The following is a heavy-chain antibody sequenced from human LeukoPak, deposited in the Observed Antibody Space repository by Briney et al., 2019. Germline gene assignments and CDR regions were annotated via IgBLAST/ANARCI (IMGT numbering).Heavy chain of an antibody. CDR2: INIDESTI. CDR1: GFSFSNYW. CDR3: ARGILGELSPYDY. V-gene: IGHV3-74*01. J-gene: IGHJ4*02. D-gene: IGHD3-16*02. Sequence: GGALTLSCAASGFSFSNYWLHWVRQAAGKGLAWVARINIDESTISYADSVKGRFTISRDNAKNTLYLQMNSLRAEDTAVYFCARGILGELSPYDYWGQGTLVTVSS.